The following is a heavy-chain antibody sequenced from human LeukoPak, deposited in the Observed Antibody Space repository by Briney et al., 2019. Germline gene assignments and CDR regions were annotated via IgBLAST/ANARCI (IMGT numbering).Heavy chain of an antibody. D-gene: IGHD3-10*01. CDR1: GFTFSSYG. J-gene: IGHJ4*02. CDR3: AAMGFGDPSITFDC. CDR2: ISYDGSNK. Sequence: PGRSLRLSCAASGFTFSSYGMHWVRQAPGKGLEWVAVISYDGSNKYYADSVKGRFTISRDNSKNTLYLQMNSLRAEDTAVYYCAAMGFGDPSITFDCWGQGTLVTVSS. V-gene: IGHV3-30*03.